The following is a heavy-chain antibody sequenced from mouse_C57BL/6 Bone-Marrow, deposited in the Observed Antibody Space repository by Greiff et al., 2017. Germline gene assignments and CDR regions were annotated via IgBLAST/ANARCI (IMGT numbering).Heavy chain of an antibody. CDR3: ARGGKKKKKPLDY. V-gene: IGHV1-52*01. D-gene: IGHD2-1*01. CDR1: GYTFTSYW. Sequence: QVQLQQPGAALVRPGSSVKLSCKASGYTFTSYWMHWVKQRPIQGLEWIGNIDPSDSETHYNQKFKDKATLTVDKSSSTAYKQLSSLTSEDSAVYYCARGGKKKKKPLDYWGQGTTLTVSS. J-gene: IGHJ2*01. CDR2: IDPSDSET.